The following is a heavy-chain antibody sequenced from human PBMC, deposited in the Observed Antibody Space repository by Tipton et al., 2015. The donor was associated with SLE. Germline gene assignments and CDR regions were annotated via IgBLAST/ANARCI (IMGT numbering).Heavy chain of an antibody. CDR2: IQPDGSEI. CDR1: GFTFSSSS. CDR3: AREDYYGSGGMDF. D-gene: IGHD3-10*01. V-gene: IGHV3-7*01. J-gene: IGHJ4*02. Sequence: GSLRLSCEASGFTFSSSSMSWVRQAPGKGLEWVANIQPDGSEIYYVDSVKGRLTVSRDNAKSSLYLQMNSLRAEDTAVYYCAREDYYGSGGMDFWGQGTLVAVSS.